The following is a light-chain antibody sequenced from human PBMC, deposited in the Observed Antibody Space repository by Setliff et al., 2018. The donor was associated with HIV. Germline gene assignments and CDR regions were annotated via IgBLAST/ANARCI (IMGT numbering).Light chain of an antibody. CDR1: SSDVGGYNY. V-gene: IGLV2-14*03. CDR3: NSYTSSIPLYV. Sequence: ALTQPASVSGSPGQSITISCTGTSSDVGGYNYVSWYQQHPDKAPKLLIYAVTNRPSGISNRFSGSKSGDTASLTISGLQAEDGTDYYCNSYTSSIPLYVFGTGTKVTVL. J-gene: IGLJ1*01. CDR2: AVT.